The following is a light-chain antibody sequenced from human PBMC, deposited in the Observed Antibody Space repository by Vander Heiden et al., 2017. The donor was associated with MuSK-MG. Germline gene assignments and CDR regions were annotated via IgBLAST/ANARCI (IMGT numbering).Light chain of an antibody. CDR2: GDN. V-gene: IGLV1-44*01. J-gene: IGLJ2*01. CDR1: FSNIGSNT. Sequence: QSVLTQPPSASGTPGQRVSISCSGSFSNIGSNTVNWYQQLPGAAPKLLIFGDNQRPSGVPDRFSGSKSGSSASLAISGLQSEDEADYYCAAWEDTLGGNVLFGGGTKLTVL. CDR3: AAWEDTLGGNVL.